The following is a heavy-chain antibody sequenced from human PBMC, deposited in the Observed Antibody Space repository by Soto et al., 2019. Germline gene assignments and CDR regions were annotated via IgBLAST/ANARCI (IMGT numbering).Heavy chain of an antibody. Sequence: EVPLVESGGGLVKPGGSLRLSCAASGFTFSSYSMNWVRQAPGKGLEWVSSISSSSRYIYYPDSVKGRFTISRDNAKNSLYLQMSSLRAEDTAVYYCARGFDILTGLYFQHWGQGTLVTVSS. J-gene: IGHJ1*01. CDR1: GFTFSSYS. V-gene: IGHV3-21*01. D-gene: IGHD3-9*01. CDR3: ARGFDILTGLYFQH. CDR2: ISSSSRYI.